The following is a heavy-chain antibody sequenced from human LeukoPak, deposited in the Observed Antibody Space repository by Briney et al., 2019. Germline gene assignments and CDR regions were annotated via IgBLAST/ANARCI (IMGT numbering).Heavy chain of an antibody. Sequence: GQSLNISCTGSGYSFPTYWISWVRQMSGKGREWMGWIEPSDSYTNYSPSFQGHVAISTDKSIGTAYLQWSSLKASDTAIYYCARQISSGWYSDYYGMDVWGQGTTVTVSS. J-gene: IGHJ6*02. CDR3: ARQISSGWYSDYYGMDV. V-gene: IGHV5-10-1*01. CDR1: GYSFPTYW. CDR2: IEPSDSYT. D-gene: IGHD6-19*01.